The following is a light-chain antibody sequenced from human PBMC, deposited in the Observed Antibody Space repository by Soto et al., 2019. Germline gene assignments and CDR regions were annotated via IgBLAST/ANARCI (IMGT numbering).Light chain of an antibody. Sequence: QSVLTQPPSASGTPGQRVPITCSGSTSNIGSNSANWYQQFPGTAPKLLIYNYAQRPSVAPDRFSGSKSGTSASLAITGPQAEDEADYYCQSYDSSLSGYVFGTGTKLTVL. CDR3: QSYDSSLSGYV. J-gene: IGLJ1*01. V-gene: IGLV1-44*01. CDR1: TSNIGSNS. CDR2: NYA.